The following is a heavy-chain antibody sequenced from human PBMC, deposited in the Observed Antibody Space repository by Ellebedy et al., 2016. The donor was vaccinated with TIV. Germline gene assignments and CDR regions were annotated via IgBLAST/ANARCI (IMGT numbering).Heavy chain of an antibody. V-gene: IGHV3-53*01. J-gene: IGHJ4*02. Sequence: GESLKISXAASGFTVSSNYMSWVRQAPGKGLEWVSVIYSGGSTYYADSVKGRFTISRDNSKNTLYLQMNSLRAEDTAVYYCAKVRGVTVFDYWGQGTLVTVSS. CDR2: IYSGGST. D-gene: IGHD4-11*01. CDR3: AKVRGVTVFDY. CDR1: GFTVSSNY.